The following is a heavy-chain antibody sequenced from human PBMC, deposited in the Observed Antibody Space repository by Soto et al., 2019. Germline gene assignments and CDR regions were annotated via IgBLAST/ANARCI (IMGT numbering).Heavy chain of an antibody. CDR2: IYYSGST. J-gene: IGHJ6*02. D-gene: IGHD5-18*01. CDR3: ACIFSGGYGYGFYYYGMDV. CDR1: GGSISSYY. V-gene: IGHV4-59*08. Sequence: ETLSLTGTVSGGSISSYYWSWIRQPPGKGLEWIGYIYYSGSTNYNPSLKSRVTISVDTSKNQFSLKLSSVTAADTAVYYCACIFSGGYGYGFYYYGMDVWGQGTTVTVSS.